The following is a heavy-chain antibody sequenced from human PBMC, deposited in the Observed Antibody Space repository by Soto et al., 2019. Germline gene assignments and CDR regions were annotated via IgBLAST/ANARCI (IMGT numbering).Heavy chain of an antibody. D-gene: IGHD6-19*01. V-gene: IGHV1-18*01. Sequence: QVQLVQSGPEVKNPGASVKVSCKASGYTFKNYGIKWVRQAPGQGLEWVGWITTYNGNRYSAEKFQGRVTMTTDTSTSTTYMELRSLTSVDTGVYFCARDVQPKRVAADGASDYWGQGTLVTVSS. CDR2: ITTYNGNR. J-gene: IGHJ4*02. CDR1: GYTFKNYG. CDR3: ARDVQPKRVAADGASDY.